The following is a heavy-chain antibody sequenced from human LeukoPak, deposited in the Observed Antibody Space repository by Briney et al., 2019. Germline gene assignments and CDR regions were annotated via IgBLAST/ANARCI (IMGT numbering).Heavy chain of an antibody. Sequence: QPGGSLRLSCAASGLTFSAHAMSWVRKAPGKGLEWVSGISGSGGSAYYADSVKGRLTISGDNSEKRLYLQMISLRAEDTAVYYCAKQREYSGFDAAFDYWGLGTLVTVSP. CDR1: GLTFSAHA. CDR3: AKQREYSGFDAAFDY. J-gene: IGHJ4*02. CDR2: ISGSGGSA. D-gene: IGHD5-12*01. V-gene: IGHV3-23*01.